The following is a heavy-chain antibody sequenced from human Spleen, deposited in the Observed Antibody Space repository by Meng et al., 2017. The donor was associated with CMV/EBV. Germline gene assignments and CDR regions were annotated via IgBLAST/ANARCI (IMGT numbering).Heavy chain of an antibody. D-gene: IGHD2-2*01. CDR2: INHSGST. V-gene: IGHV4-34*01. CDR1: GGSCVGYC. Sequence: VYGGSCVGYCWSWIRQPPEKGLEWIGEINHSGSTNYNPSLKSRVTISVDTSKNQFSLKLSSVTAADTAVYYCARGSTVVVPATRFDPWGQGTLVTVSS. J-gene: IGHJ5*02. CDR3: ARGSTVVVPATRFDP.